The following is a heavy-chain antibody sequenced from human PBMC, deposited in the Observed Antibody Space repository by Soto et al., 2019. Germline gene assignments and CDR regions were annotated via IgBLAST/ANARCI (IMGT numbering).Heavy chain of an antibody. CDR3: AREYTAISHWFDP. CDR2: INAGNGNT. Sequence: ASVKVSCKASGYTFTSYAIHWVRQAPGQRLEWMGWINAGNGNTKYSQKFQDRVTITRDTSASTAYTELSSLRSEDTAVYYCAREYTAISHWFDPWGQGTPVTVSS. D-gene: IGHD2-2*02. CDR1: GYTFTSYA. J-gene: IGHJ5*02. V-gene: IGHV1-3*01.